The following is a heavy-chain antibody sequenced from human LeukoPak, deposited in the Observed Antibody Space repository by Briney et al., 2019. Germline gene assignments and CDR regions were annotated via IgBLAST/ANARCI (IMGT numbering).Heavy chain of an antibody. Sequence: SETLSLTRSVSGSSINNYSCSWIRQSPGGGLEWMGFYYSGSPDYNPSLKSRVTISVDTSKNQFSLRLSSVTAADSAVYYCARYNSLGRGFTAVDYWGQGTLVPVSS. V-gene: IGHV4-59*01. D-gene: IGHD3-10*01. CDR3: ARYNSLGRGFTAVDY. CDR2: YYSGSP. CDR1: GSSINNYS. J-gene: IGHJ4*02.